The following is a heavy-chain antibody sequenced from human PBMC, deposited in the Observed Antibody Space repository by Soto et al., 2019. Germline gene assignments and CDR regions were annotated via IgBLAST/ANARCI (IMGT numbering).Heavy chain of an antibody. V-gene: IGHV4-30-4*01. CDR3: ARDRIFRHYDGMDV. CDR2: IYYSGST. CDR1: GGSISSVDYY. Sequence: SEKLSHTCPVSGGSISSVDYYWSWIRQPTGKGLEWIGYIYYSGSTYYNPSLKGRVTISVDTSKKQFSMKLSSGTAADTAVDYCARDRIFRHYDGMDVGGQGNTVT. D-gene: IGHD2-15*01. J-gene: IGHJ6*01.